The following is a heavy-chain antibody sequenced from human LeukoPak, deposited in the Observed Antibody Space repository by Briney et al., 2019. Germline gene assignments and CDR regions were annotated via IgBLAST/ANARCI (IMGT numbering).Heavy chain of an antibody. CDR3: ARGLRLVDQIDY. D-gene: IGHD6-6*01. V-gene: IGHV3-23*01. Sequence: TGGSLRLSCLTSGFTLSTNAMSWVRQAPGKGLEWISGISGSGASTYYADSVKGRFTISRDNSKNTLFLQMNSLRAEDTAVYYCARGLRLVDQIDYWGQGTLVTVSS. CDR1: GFTLSTNA. CDR2: ISGSGAST. J-gene: IGHJ4*02.